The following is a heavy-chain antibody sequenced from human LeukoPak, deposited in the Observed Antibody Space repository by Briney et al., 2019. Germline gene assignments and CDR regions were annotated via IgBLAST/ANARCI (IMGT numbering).Heavy chain of an antibody. J-gene: IGHJ4*02. V-gene: IGHV1-69*06. CDR1: GGTFSSYA. D-gene: IGHD3-10*01. Sequence: SVKVSCKASGGTFSSYAISWVRQAPGQGLEWMGGIIPIFGTANYAQKFQGRVTITADKSTSTAYMELSSLRSEDTAVYYCARGGGSENYYAPWYFDYWGQGSLVTVSS. CDR3: ARGGGSENYYAPWYFDY. CDR2: IIPIFGTA.